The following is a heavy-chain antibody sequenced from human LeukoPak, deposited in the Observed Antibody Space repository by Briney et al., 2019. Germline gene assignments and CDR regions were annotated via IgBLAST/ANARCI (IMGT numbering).Heavy chain of an antibody. J-gene: IGHJ2*01. D-gene: IGHD6-6*01. CDR1: GGSISSYY. V-gene: IGHV4-4*07. Sequence: SETLSLTCTVSGGSISSYYWSWIRQPAGKGLEWIGRIYTSGSTNYNPSLKSRVTMSVDTSKNQFSLKLSSVTAADTAVYYCARGEYSSSSRAWCFDLWGRGTLVTVSS. CDR2: IYTSGST. CDR3: ARGEYSSSSRAWCFDL.